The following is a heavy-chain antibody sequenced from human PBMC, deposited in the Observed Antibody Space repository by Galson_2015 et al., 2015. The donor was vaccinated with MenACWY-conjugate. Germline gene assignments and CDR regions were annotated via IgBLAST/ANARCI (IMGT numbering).Heavy chain of an antibody. CDR1: GFTFSSYA. D-gene: IGHD3-3*02. V-gene: IGHV3-23*01. CDR3: ARDLAPYISVWYDDFDI. Sequence: SLRLSCAASGFTFSSYAMSWVRQAPGKGLEWVSAISGRGGSTYYADSVKGRFTISRDNSKNTLYLQMNSLRAEDTAVYYCARDLAPYISVWYDDFDIWGQGTMLIVSS. CDR2: ISGRGGST. J-gene: IGHJ3*02.